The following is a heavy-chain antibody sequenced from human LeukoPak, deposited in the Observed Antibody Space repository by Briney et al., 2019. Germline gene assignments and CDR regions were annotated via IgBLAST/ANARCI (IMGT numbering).Heavy chain of an antibody. V-gene: IGHV4-38-2*02. Sequence: PSETLSLTCTVSGYSISSSSYWGWIRQPPGEGLEWIGSIYYSGSTYYNTSLKSRVTISVDTSKNQFSLRLNSVTAADTAVYYCARGGWNKFDYWGQGTLVTVSS. CDR3: ARGGWNKFDY. CDR2: IYYSGST. CDR1: GYSISSSSY. D-gene: IGHD3-22*01. J-gene: IGHJ4*02.